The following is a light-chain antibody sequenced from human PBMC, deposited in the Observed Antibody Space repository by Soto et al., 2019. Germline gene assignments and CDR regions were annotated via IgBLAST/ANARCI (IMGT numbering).Light chain of an antibody. V-gene: IGLV2-14*01. CDR3: SSYTEV. J-gene: IGLJ1*01. CDR2: DVS. Sequence: QSVLTQPASVSGSPGQSITISCTGTSSDVGGYNYVSWYQQHPGKAPKLMIYDVSNRPSGVSNRFSGSKSGNTASLTISGLQAEDEADYYCSSYTEVFGTGTKVTVL. CDR1: SSDVGGYNY.